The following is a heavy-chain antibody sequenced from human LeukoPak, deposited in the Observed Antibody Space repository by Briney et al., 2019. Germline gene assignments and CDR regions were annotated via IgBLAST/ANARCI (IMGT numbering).Heavy chain of an antibody. V-gene: IGHV3-23*01. D-gene: IGHD3-10*01. J-gene: IGHJ4*02. Sequence: GGSLRLSCAASGYTFGTYGLAWVRQAPGKGLEWVSAISASGDHTYYADSVKGRFSTSRDNSKNTLYLQMNSLRAEDTALYYCAKEMGSSQPFDYWGQGTLVTVSS. CDR2: ISASGDHT. CDR3: AKEMGSSQPFDY. CDR1: GYTFGTYG.